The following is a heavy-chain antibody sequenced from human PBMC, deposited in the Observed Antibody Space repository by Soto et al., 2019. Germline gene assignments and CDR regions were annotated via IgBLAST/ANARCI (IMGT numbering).Heavy chain of an antibody. D-gene: IGHD2-2*01. J-gene: IGHJ4*02. V-gene: IGHV4-30-4*01. CDR2: IYYSGST. CDR1: GGSISSGDYY. Sequence: PSETLSLTCTVSGGSISSGDYYWSWIRQPPGKGLEWIGYIYYSGSTYYNPSLKSRVTISVDTSKNQFSLKLSSVTAADTAVYYCAGAEGKYQLPSDYWGQGTLVTVSS. CDR3: AGAEGKYQLPSDY.